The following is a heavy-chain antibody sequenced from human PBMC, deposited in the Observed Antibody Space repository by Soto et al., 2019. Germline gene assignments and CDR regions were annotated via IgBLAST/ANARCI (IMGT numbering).Heavy chain of an antibody. CDR3: ARGFHYGAIDS. CDR1: GFSVNSDY. D-gene: IGHD3-10*01. J-gene: IGHJ4*02. V-gene: IGHV3-53*01. Sequence: GGSLRLSCVASGFSVNSDYMSWVRQAPGKGLEWVSLIFPGGTTYYAESVKGRLTISKDGSKSTLYLQMNNLRVEDTGIFYCARGFHYGAIDSWGQGALVTVSS. CDR2: IFPGGTT.